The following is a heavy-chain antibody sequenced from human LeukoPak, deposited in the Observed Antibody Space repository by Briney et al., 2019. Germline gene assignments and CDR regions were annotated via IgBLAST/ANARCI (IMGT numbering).Heavy chain of an antibody. CDR3: ARAGLDIVVVPAAIAFNWFDP. CDR1: AYTFTGYY. J-gene: IGHJ5*02. V-gene: IGHV1-2*02. D-gene: IGHD2-2*02. CDR2: INPNSGGT. Sequence: ASVKVSCKAAAYTFTGYYMHWVRQPPGQGLEWMGWINPNSGGTNYAQKFQGRVTMTRDTSISTAYMEPSRLRSDDTAVYYCARAGLDIVVVPAAIAFNWFDPWGQGTLVTVSS.